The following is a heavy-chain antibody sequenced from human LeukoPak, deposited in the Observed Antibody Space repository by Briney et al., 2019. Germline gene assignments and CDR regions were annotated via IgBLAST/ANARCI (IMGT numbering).Heavy chain of an antibody. CDR3: ARGWGRYCSSTSCRNWFDP. CDR2: ITHSGST. D-gene: IGHD2-2*01. Sequence: SETLSLTCAVYGGAFSGYYWSWIRQPPGKGLEWIGEITHSGSTNYNPSIKSRVTISVDTSKNQFSLKLSSVTAADTAVYYCARGWGRYCSSTSCRNWFDPWGQGTLVTVSS. CDR1: GGAFSGYY. V-gene: IGHV4-34*01. J-gene: IGHJ5*02.